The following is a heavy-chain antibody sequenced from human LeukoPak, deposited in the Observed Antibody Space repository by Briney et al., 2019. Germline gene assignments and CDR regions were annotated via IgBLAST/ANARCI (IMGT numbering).Heavy chain of an antibody. CDR3: AKRHVEYSSSSDPYYFDY. CDR2: LYYSGST. D-gene: IGHD6-6*01. V-gene: IGHV4-59*01. CDR1: GGSISSYY. Sequence: PSETLSLTCTVSGGSISSYYWTWIRQPPGKGLEWIGSLYYSGSTNYNPSLKSRVTISVDTSKNQFSLKLSSVTAADTAVYYCAKRHVEYSSSSDPYYFDYWGQGTLVTVSS. J-gene: IGHJ4*02.